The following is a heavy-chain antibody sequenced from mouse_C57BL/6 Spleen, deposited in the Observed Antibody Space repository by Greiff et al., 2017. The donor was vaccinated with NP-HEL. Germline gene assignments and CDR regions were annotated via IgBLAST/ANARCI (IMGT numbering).Heavy chain of an antibody. Sequence: EVQLVESGPGLVKPSQTVFLTCTVTGISITTGNYRWSWIRQFPGNKLEWIGYIYYSGTITYNPSLTSRTTITRDTPKNQFFLEMNSLTAEDTATYYCARERYYGSSVYWYFDVWGTGTTVTVSS. J-gene: IGHJ1*03. CDR1: GISITTGNYR. V-gene: IGHV3-5*01. D-gene: IGHD1-1*01. CDR3: ARERYYGSSVYWYFDV. CDR2: IYYSGTI.